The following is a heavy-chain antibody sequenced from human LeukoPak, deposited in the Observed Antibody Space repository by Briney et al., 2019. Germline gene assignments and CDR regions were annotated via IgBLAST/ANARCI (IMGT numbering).Heavy chain of an antibody. CDR2: IYYSGST. V-gene: IGHV4-39*07. CDR1: GGSISSSSYY. J-gene: IGHJ4*02. Sequence: SETLSLTCTVSGGSISSSSYYWGWIRQPPGKGLEWIGSIYYSGSTYYNPSLKSRVTISVDTSKNQFSLKLSSVTAADTAVYYCARGVAVAGPFDYWGQGTLVTVSS. D-gene: IGHD6-19*01. CDR3: ARGVAVAGPFDY.